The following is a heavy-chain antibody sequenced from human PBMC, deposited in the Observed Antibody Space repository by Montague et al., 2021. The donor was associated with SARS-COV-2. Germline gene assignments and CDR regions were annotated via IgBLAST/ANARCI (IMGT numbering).Heavy chain of an antibody. V-gene: IGHV3-23*01. J-gene: IGHJ4*02. Sequence: SLRLSCVASGFTFSSYAMSWVRQAPGKGLEWVSAISGSGGSTYYSDSXKGRFTISRDNSKNTLYLQLNSLRAEDTAVYYCAKDADPVVVAAKPDYWGQGTLVTVSS. CDR1: GFTFSSYA. CDR3: AKDADPVVVAAKPDY. CDR2: ISGSGGST. D-gene: IGHD2-15*01.